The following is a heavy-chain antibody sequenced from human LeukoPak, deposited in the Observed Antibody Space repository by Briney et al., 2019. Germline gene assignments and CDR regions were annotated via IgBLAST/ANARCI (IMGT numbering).Heavy chain of an antibody. CDR2: MYNSGST. CDR1: GGSISGSY. J-gene: IGHJ4*02. V-gene: IGHV4-59*01. D-gene: IGHD4-17*01. Sequence: SETLSLTCTVSGGSISGSYWSWIRQPPGKGLEWIAYMYNSGSTNYNPSLKSRVTISIDTSKNQFSLKLSSLTAADTAIYFCARGIESYGDYGYWGQGILVTVSS. CDR3: ARGIESYGDYGY.